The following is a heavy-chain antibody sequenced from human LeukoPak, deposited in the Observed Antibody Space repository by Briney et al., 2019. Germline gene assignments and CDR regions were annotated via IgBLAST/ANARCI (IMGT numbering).Heavy chain of an antibody. CDR1: GFTFNNYA. CDR2: ISGSGGDT. V-gene: IGHV3-23*01. CDR3: AKDLHGDRRLDAFDI. J-gene: IGHJ3*02. Sequence: GGSLRLSCAASGFTFNNYAMNWVRQAPGKGLEWVSAISGSGGDTYYADSVKGRFTISRDNSKNTLYLQMNSLRAEDTAVYYCAKDLHGDRRLDAFDIWGQGTMVTVSS. D-gene: IGHD7-27*01.